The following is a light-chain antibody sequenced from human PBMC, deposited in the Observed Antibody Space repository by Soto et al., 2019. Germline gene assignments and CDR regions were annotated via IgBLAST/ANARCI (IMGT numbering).Light chain of an antibody. CDR1: SSDIGAYQY. J-gene: IGLJ1*01. CDR3: SSYTHSGTYV. CDR2: DVT. V-gene: IGLV2-14*03. Sequence: QSVLTQPASVSGSPGQSITISCTGSSSDIGAYQYVCWYQQHPGKVPKLLIYDVTDRPSGVSDRFSGSKSGNTASLTIYGLQAEDEADYYCSSYTHSGTYVFGTGTKLTVL.